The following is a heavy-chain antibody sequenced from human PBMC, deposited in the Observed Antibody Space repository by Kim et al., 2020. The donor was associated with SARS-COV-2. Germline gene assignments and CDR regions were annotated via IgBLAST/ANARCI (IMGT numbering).Heavy chain of an antibody. J-gene: IGHJ4*02. D-gene: IGHD6-13*01. CDR3: ASHSSSWFYFDY. V-gene: IGHV4-61*07. Sequence: YNPSLKSRVTISVDTSKNQFSLKLSSVTAADTAVYYCASHSSSWFYFDYWGQGTLVTVSS.